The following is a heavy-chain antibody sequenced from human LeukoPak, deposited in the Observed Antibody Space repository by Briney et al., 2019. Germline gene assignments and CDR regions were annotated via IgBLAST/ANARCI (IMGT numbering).Heavy chain of an antibody. CDR1: GFNFSSYA. CDR3: AKPYSGTILTGWFDP. J-gene: IGHJ5*02. D-gene: IGHD3-9*01. Sequence: GGSLRLSCAASGFNFSSYAMSWVRQAPGKGLEWVSLIWYDGSQRQYADSVQGRFTVSRDNLKNTLYLQMNSLRAEDTALYYCAKPYSGTILTGWFDPWGQGTLVTVSS. CDR2: IWYDGSQR. V-gene: IGHV3-33*06.